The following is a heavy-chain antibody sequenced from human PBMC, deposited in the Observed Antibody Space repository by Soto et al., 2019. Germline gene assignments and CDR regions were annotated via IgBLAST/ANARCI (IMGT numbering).Heavy chain of an antibody. V-gene: IGHV3-21*01. CDR2: ISSSSSYI. CDR3: ARFVGYCSSTSCYAGDY. D-gene: IGHD2-2*01. Sequence: GGSLRLSCAASGFTFSSYSMNWVRQAPGKGLEWVSSISSSSSYIYYADSVKGRFTISRDNAKNSLYLQMNSLRAEDTAVYYCARFVGYCSSTSCYAGDYWGQGTLVTVSS. CDR1: GFTFSSYS. J-gene: IGHJ4*02.